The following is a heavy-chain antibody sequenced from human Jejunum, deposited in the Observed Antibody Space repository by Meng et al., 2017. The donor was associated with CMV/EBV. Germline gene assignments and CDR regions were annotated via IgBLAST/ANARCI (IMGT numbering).Heavy chain of an antibody. D-gene: IGHD1-26*01. CDR1: GSAFPIFA. Sequence: VARLELGGGVDKPGASVTVSCNASGSAFPIFAISWVRQAHGQGIGWMGWISAKDGYTKYAQQFPDRVTMTTDTSTSTAYMELRSLRSDDTAVYYCARAGAELTAHLDFWGQGTLVTVSS. CDR3: ARAGAELTAHLDF. J-gene: IGHJ4*02. CDR2: ISAKDGYT. V-gene: IGHV1-18*01.